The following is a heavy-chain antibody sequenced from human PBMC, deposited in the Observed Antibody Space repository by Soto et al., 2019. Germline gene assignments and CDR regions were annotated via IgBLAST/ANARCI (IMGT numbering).Heavy chain of an antibody. CDR1: GFTFSSYW. CDR3: ARDTKRGLYFDY. D-gene: IGHD5-12*01. J-gene: IGHJ4*02. CDR2: INTDGSST. V-gene: IGHV3-74*01. Sequence: EVQLVESGGGLVQPGGSLRLSCAASGFTFSSYWMHWVRQAPGKGLMWVSRINTDGSSTSYADSVKGRFTISRDNAKNTRYLQMNSLRAEDTAVYYCARDTKRGLYFDYWGQGTLVTVSS.